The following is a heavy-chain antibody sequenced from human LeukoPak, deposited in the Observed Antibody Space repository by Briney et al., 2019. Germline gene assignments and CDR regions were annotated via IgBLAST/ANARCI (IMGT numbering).Heavy chain of an antibody. V-gene: IGHV3-23*01. D-gene: IGHD2-2*03. J-gene: IGHJ4*02. CDR3: AKHGYCSGISCFFDF. Sequence: GGSLRLSCAASGFTFSSYAMSWVRQAPEKGLEWVSAISGSGPYTFYTDSVKGRFTFSRDSFKNTLYLQMNSLRAEDTALYYCAKHGYCSGISCFFDFWGEGTQVTVSS. CDR2: ISGSGPYT. CDR1: GFTFSSYA.